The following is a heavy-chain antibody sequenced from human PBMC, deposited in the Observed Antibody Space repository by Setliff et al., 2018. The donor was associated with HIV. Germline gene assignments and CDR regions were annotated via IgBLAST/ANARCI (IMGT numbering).Heavy chain of an antibody. J-gene: IGHJ4*02. D-gene: IGHD6-6*01. Sequence: SETLSLTCTVSGGSISSSSYYWGWIRQPPGKGLEWIGSIYYSGSAYYSPSLKGRVTISVDTSKNQFSLKLSSVTAADTAVYYCARSGSSSPYYFDYWGQGTLVTVSS. CDR2: IYYSGSA. CDR3: ARSGSSSPYYFDY. CDR1: GGSISSSSYY. V-gene: IGHV4-39*01.